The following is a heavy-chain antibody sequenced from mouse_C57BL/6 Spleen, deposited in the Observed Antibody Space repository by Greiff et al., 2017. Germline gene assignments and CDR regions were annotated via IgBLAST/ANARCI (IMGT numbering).Heavy chain of an antibody. CDR3: ARGDSNYDYYAMDY. J-gene: IGHJ4*01. D-gene: IGHD2-5*01. V-gene: IGHV5-17*01. CDR2: ISSGSSTI. CDR1: GFTFSDYG. Sequence: EVKLMESGGGLVKPGGSLKLSCAASGFTFSDYGMHWVRQAPEKGLEWVAYISSGSSTIYYADTVKGRFTISRDNAKNTLFLQMTSLRSEDTAMYYCARGDSNYDYYAMDYWGQGTSVTVSS.